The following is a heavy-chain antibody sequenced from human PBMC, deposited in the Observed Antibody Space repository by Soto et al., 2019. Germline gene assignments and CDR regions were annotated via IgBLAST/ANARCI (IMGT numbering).Heavy chain of an antibody. D-gene: IGHD3-16*02. J-gene: IGHJ6*03. CDR3: AKDIGPGYIYYYMDV. CDR2: ISWNSGSI. V-gene: IGHV3-9*01. Sequence: GGSLRLSCAASGFTFDDYAMHWVRQAPGKGLEWVSGISWNSGSIGYADSVKGRFTISRDNAKNSLYLQMNSLRAEDTALYYCAKDIGPGYIYYYMDVWGKGTTVTVSS. CDR1: GFTFDDYA.